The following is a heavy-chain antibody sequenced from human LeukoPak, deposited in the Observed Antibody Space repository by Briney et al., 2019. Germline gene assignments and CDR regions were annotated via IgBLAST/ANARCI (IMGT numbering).Heavy chain of an antibody. V-gene: IGHV4-59*01. D-gene: IGHD3-9*01. J-gene: IGHJ2*01. CDR2: IYYSGST. CDR1: GGSISSYY. CDR3: ARLYFDWPDWYFDL. Sequence: SETLSLTCTVSGGSISSYYWSWIRQPPGKGLEWIGYIYYSGSTNYNPSLKSRVTISVDTSKNQFSLKLSSVAAADTAVYYCARLYFDWPDWYFDLWGRGTLVTVPS.